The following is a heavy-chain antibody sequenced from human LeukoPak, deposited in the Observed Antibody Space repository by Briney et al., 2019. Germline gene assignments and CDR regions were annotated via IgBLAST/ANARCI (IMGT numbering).Heavy chain of an antibody. V-gene: IGHV3-72*01. CDR3: ARPSFSTSSGNPSDY. J-gene: IGHJ4*02. D-gene: IGHD3-10*01. CDR2: TRNKANSYTT. CDR1: GFTFSDYY. Sequence: GGSLRLSCAASGFTFSDYYMVWVGQAAGKGLEWVGRTRNKANSYTTEYAASVKGRFTISRDDSKNSLYLQMNSLKTEDAAVYYCARPSFSTSSGNPSDYWGQGTLVTVSS.